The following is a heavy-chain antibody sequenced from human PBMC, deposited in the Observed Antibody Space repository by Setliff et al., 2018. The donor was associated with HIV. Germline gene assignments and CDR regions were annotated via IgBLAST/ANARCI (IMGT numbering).Heavy chain of an antibody. CDR1: GYSVTYGHN. CDR2: VHYSGST. D-gene: IGHD3-3*01. V-gene: IGHV4-61*01. CDR3: ASEKKAWSVSDSFYEY. J-gene: IGHJ4*02. Sequence: PSETLSLTCAVSGYSVTYGHNWGWTRQSPAKGLEWIGYVHYSGSTRYNPSLKSRVTISVDTSKKKFSLKLTSMTATDTAVYYCASEKKAWSVSDSFYEYWGQGVPVTVSA.